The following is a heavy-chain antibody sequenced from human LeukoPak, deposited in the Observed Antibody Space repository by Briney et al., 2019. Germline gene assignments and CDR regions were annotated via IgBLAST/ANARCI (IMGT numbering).Heavy chain of an antibody. Sequence: GGSLRLSCAASGFTFRDYWMHWVRQAQGKGLVWFSRSNSDGRSTTYADSVEGRFTISRDNAKNTLYVQMNSLRADDTAVYYCARAMLGAPYGMDVWGQGTTVTVSS. J-gene: IGHJ6*02. V-gene: IGHV3-74*01. D-gene: IGHD1-26*01. CDR3: ARAMLGAPYGMDV. CDR1: GFTFRDYW. CDR2: SNSDGRST.